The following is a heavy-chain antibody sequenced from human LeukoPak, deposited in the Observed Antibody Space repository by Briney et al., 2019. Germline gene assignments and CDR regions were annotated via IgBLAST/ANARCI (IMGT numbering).Heavy chain of an antibody. CDR3: ARVNVLLWFGDLSKPFDY. D-gene: IGHD3-10*01. V-gene: IGHV1-2*06. CDR1: GYTFTGYY. J-gene: IGHJ4*02. CDR2: INPNSGGT. Sequence: ASVKVSCKASGYTFTGYYMHWVRQAPGQGLEWMGRINPNSGGTNYAQKFQGRVTMTRDTSISTAYMELSRLRSDDTAVYYCARVNVLLWFGDLSKPFDYWGQGTLVTVSS.